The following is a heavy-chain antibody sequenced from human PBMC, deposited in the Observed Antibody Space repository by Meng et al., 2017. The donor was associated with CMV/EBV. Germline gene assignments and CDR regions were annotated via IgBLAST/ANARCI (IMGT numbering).Heavy chain of an antibody. V-gene: IGHV3-11*01. CDR2: ISSSGSTI. CDR1: GFTSSDYD. CDR3: ARDPGGRFDY. J-gene: IGHJ4*02. Sequence: GESLKISCAASGFTSSDYDMSWIRQAPGKGLEWVSYISSSGSTIYYADSVKGRFTISRDNAKNSLYLHMNSLRAEDTAVYYCARDPGGRFDYWGQGTLVTVSS. D-gene: IGHD3-16*01.